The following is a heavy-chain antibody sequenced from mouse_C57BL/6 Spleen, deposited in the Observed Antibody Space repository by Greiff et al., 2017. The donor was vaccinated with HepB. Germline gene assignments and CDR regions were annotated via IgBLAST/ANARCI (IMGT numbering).Heavy chain of an antibody. J-gene: IGHJ4*01. CDR2: INPSTGGT. Sequence: EVQRVESGPELVKPGASVKISCKASGYSFTGYYMNWVKQSPEKSLEWIGEINPSTGGTTYNQKFKAKATLTVDKSSSTAYMQLKSLTSEDSAVYYCARRGSNYVYAMDYWGQGTSVTVSS. CDR3: ARRGSNYVYAMDY. D-gene: IGHD2-5*01. CDR1: GYSFTGYY. V-gene: IGHV1-42*01.